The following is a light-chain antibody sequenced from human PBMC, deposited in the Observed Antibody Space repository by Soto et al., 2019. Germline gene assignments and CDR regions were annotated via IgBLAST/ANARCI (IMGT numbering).Light chain of an antibody. V-gene: IGKV1-5*01. CDR1: QTVERW. Sequence: DIQMTQSPSTLPASVGDRVTISCLASQTVERWLAWYQQKPGKAPKLLISDVSSLERGVPSRFSGSGSATEFTLTISGLQSDDFATYYCQQYKDYVWTFGQGTKVDI. CDR2: DVS. J-gene: IGKJ1*01. CDR3: QQYKDYVWT.